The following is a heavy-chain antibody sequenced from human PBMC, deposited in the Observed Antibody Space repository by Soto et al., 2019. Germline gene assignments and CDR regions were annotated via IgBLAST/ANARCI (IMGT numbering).Heavy chain of an antibody. CDR2: IYYSGST. Sequence: SETLSLTCTVSGGSISSSSYYWGWIRQPPGKGLEWIGSIYYSGSTYYNPSLKSRVTISVDTSKNQFSLKLSSVTAADTAVYYCARRAGYCSGGSCPGAPYYYYMDVWGKGTTVTVSS. D-gene: IGHD2-15*01. J-gene: IGHJ6*03. V-gene: IGHV4-39*01. CDR3: ARRAGYCSGGSCPGAPYYYYMDV. CDR1: GGSISSSSYY.